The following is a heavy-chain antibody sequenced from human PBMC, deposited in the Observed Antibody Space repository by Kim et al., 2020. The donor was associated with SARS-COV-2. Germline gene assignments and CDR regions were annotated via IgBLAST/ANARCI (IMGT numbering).Heavy chain of an antibody. CDR2: INHSGST. CDR3: AVGTGPWNFEH. D-gene: IGHD7-27*01. V-gene: IGHV4-34*01. J-gene: IGHJ4*02. Sequence: SETLSLTCAVYGGSFSGYYWSWIRQPPGKGLEWMGEINHSGSTNYNPYPKSGLITSLNTTTNQFSLKQSSITTADTAVYYYAVGTGPWNFEHWRQGSLVT. CDR1: GGSFSGYY.